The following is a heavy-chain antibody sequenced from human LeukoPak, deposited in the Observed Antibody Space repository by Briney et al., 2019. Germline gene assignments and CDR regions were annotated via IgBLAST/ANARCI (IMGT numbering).Heavy chain of an antibody. CDR1: GFTFRNYG. D-gene: IGHD3-10*02. CDR3: AELGITMIGGV. J-gene: IGHJ6*04. CDR2: IKHDGSEK. Sequence: PGGSLRLSCAASGFTFRNYGMSWVRQAPGKGLEWVANIKHDGSEKYYVDSVKGRFTISRDNAKNSLYLQMNSLRAEDTAVYYCAELGITMIGGVWGKGTTVTISS. V-gene: IGHV3-7*01.